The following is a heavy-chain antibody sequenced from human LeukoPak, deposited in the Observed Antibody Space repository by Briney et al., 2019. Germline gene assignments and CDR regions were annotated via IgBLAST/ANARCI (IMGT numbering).Heavy chain of an antibody. CDR3: ARSANLFDY. Sequence: PSETLSLTCTVSGGSISTYYWNWIRQPPGKGLEWIGYIYYSGSTNYNPSLKSPVTISVDTSKNQFSLQLSTLGAADTAVYYCARSANLFDYWGQGTLVTVSS. CDR2: IYYSGST. CDR1: GGSISTYY. D-gene: IGHD4/OR15-4a*01. V-gene: IGHV4-59*01. J-gene: IGHJ4*02.